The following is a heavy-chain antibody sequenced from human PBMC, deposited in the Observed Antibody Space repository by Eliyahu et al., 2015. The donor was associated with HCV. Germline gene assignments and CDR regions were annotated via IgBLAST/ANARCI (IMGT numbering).Heavy chain of an antibody. CDR3: ATVLTGGYCSGGSCYKGGFQH. V-gene: IGHV1-46*01. Sequence: QVQLVQSGAEVKKPGASVKVSCKASGXXFTSXXXXWVRQAPGQGLEWMGIINPSGGSTSYAQKXQGRVTMTRDTSTSTVYMELSSLRSEDTAVYYCATVLTGGYCSGGSCYKGGFQHWGQGTLVTVSS. J-gene: IGHJ1*01. D-gene: IGHD2-15*01. CDR2: INPSGGST. CDR1: GXXFTSXX.